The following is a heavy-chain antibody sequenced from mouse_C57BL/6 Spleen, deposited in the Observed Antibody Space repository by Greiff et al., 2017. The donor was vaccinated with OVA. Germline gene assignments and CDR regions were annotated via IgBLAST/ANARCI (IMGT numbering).Heavy chain of an antibody. CDR3: ARTGPWYFDV. Sequence: QVQLKQPGAELVRPGSSVKLSCKASGYTFTSYWMHWVKQRPIQGLEWIGNIDPSDSETHYNQKFKDKATLTVDKSSSTAYMQLSSLTSEDSAVYYCARTGPWYFDVWGTGTTVTVSS. J-gene: IGHJ1*03. CDR1: GYTFTSYW. V-gene: IGHV1-52*01. D-gene: IGHD4-1*01. CDR2: IDPSDSET.